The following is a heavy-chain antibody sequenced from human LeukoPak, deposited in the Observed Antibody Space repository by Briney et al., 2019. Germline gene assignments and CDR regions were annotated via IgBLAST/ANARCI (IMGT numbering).Heavy chain of an antibody. Sequence: SETLSLTCTVSGYSISSGYYWGWIRQPPGKGLEWIGSIYHSGSTNYNPSLKSRVTMSVDTSKNQFSLKLSSVTAADTAVYYCARWAGSGWYYFDYWGQGTLVTVSS. CDR2: IYHSGST. J-gene: IGHJ4*02. CDR3: ARWAGSGWYYFDY. V-gene: IGHV4-38-2*02. D-gene: IGHD6-19*01. CDR1: GYSISSGYY.